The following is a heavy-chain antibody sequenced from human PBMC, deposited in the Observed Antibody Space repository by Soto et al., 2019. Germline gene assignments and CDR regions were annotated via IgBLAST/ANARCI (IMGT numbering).Heavy chain of an antibody. CDR1: GDSISSINW. D-gene: IGHD2-8*01. V-gene: IGHV4-4*02. CDR3: ATMVYAINKNSGYYYYGMDV. CDR2: VYHTGTT. J-gene: IGHJ6*02. Sequence: KASETLSLTCDVSGDSISSINWWIWVRQPPGKGLQWIGEVYHTGTTNYNPSLKSRVTISVDKSQNHFSLNVTSVTAADTAVYYCATMVYAINKNSGYYYYGMDVWGQGTTITVSS.